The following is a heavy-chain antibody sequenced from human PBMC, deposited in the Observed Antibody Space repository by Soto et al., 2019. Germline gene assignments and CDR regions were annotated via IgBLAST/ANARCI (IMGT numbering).Heavy chain of an antibody. Sequence: EVQLLESGGGLVQPGGSLRLSCAGSGVTFSNYWIHWARQAPGQGLAWVSRVSRDGSSTTYADAVKGRFTISRDFAKNTVYLQMNSLTAEDMAVYYCARESSRYSSYFEHWGQGALVTVSS. CDR3: ARESSRYSSYFEH. CDR1: GVTFSNYW. CDR2: VSRDGSST. J-gene: IGHJ4*02. D-gene: IGHD5-12*01. V-gene: IGHV3-74*01.